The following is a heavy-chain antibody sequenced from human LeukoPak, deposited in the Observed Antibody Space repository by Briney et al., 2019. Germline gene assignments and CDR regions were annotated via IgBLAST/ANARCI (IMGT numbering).Heavy chain of an antibody. V-gene: IGHV4-30-4*01. Sequence: PSQTLSLTCTVSGGSISSGDYYWSWIRQPPGKGLEWIGYIYYSGSTYYNPSLKSRVTISVDTSKNQFSLKLSSVTAADTAVYYCARDSRLRFPYYYYGMDVWGQGTTATVSS. J-gene: IGHJ6*02. CDR1: GGSISSGDYY. CDR2: IYYSGST. D-gene: IGHD3-16*01. CDR3: ARDSRLRFPYYYYGMDV.